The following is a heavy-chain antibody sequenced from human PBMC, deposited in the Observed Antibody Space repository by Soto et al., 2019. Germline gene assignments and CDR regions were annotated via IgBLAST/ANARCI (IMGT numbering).Heavy chain of an antibody. V-gene: IGHV1-2*02. Sequence: ASVKVSCKTSGYTFSAYYVHWARRAPGRGFQWLGWINPSNEITTFSEFFQGRITMTRDTSTNTVHMELNMLTSDDTAVYYCAVEMATIRGTFDYWGQGTLVTVSS. CDR1: GYTFSAYY. J-gene: IGHJ4*02. CDR2: INPSNEIT. CDR3: AVEMATIRGTFDY. D-gene: IGHD5-12*01.